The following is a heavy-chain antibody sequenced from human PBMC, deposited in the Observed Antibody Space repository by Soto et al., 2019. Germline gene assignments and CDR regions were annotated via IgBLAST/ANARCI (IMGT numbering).Heavy chain of an antibody. CDR1: GFTSSDHD. CDR2: TRNKGNSYST. D-gene: IGHD3-16*01. J-gene: IGHJ6*02. Sequence: EVQLVESGGGLVQPGESLRLSCAVSGFTSSDHDMHWVRQAPGKRLEWVGRTRNKGNSYSTDYAASVKGRFTISRDDSRNSLYLQMNSLKSEDTAVYYCARAGDAHGLDVWGQGTTVTVSS. V-gene: IGHV3-72*01. CDR3: ARAGDAHGLDV.